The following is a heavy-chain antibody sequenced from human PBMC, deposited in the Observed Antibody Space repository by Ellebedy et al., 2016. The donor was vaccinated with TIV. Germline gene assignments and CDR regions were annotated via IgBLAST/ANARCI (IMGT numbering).Heavy chain of an antibody. D-gene: IGHD1-26*01. CDR2: IKSKTDGGTT. V-gene: IGHV3-15*01. J-gene: IGHJ4*02. CDR3: TTETLVGASDYFDY. Sequence: GESLKISCAASGFTVSSNYMSWVRQAPGKGLEWVGRIKSKTDGGTTDYAAPVKGRFTISRDDSKNTLYLQMNSLKTEDTAVYYCTTETLVGASDYFDYWGQGTLVTVSS. CDR1: GFTVSSNY.